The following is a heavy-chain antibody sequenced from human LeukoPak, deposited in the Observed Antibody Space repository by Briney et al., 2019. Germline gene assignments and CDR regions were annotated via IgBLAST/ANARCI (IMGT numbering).Heavy chain of an antibody. Sequence: EASVKVSCKASGYTFTGYYIHWVRQAPGQGLEWMGWINPNSGGTNYAQKFQGRVTMTRDTSIRTAYMELSRLRSDDTAMYYCARVGRYYDSPLPYDYWGQGTLVTVSS. D-gene: IGHD3-22*01. CDR3: ARVGRYYDSPLPYDY. CDR2: INPNSGGT. V-gene: IGHV1-2*02. CDR1: GYTFTGYY. J-gene: IGHJ4*02.